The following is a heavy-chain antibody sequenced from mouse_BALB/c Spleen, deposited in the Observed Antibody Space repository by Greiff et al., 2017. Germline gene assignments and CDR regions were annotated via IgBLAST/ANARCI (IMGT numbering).Heavy chain of an antibody. D-gene: IGHD2-4*01. Sequence: EVKLVESGGGLVKPGGSLKLSCAASGFAFSSYDMSWVRQTPEKRLEWVAYISSGGGSTYYPDTVKVRFTISRDNAKNTLYLQMSSLKSEDTAMYYCARHHYDYRTYYAMDYWGQGTSVTVSS. CDR2: ISSGGGST. CDR3: ARHHYDYRTYYAMDY. V-gene: IGHV5-12-1*01. J-gene: IGHJ4*01. CDR1: GFAFSSYD.